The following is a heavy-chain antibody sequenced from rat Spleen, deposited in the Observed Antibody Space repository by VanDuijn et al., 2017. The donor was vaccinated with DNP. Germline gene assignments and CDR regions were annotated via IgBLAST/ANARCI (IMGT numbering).Heavy chain of an antibody. V-gene: IGHV5-58*01. J-gene: IGHJ2*01. CDR1: GFTFSNYW. CDR3: ASWNPIASISTSNY. CDR2: ITSSGGST. D-gene: IGHD1-2*01. Sequence: EVQLVESGGGFVRPGRSLTLSCAASGFTFSNYWMTWIRQVPGRGLEWVASITSSGGSTFYPDSVKGRFTISRDNAENTVYLQMNSLRSEDTATYYCASWNPIASISTSNYWGQGVMVTVSS.